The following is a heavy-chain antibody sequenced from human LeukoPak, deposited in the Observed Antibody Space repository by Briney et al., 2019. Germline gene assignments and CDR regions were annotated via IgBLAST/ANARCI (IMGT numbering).Heavy chain of an antibody. CDR3: ARGTEEFGELLKV. J-gene: IGHJ4*02. Sequence: SETLSLTCTVSGGPIRSYYWSWIRQPPGKTLEWIGYIYSTGSTNYNPSLKSRVTFSVDKSKNQFSLKLSSVTAADTAVYYCARGTEEFGELLKVWGQGTLVTVSS. V-gene: IGHV4-59*01. D-gene: IGHD3-10*01. CDR1: GGPIRSYY. CDR2: IYSTGST.